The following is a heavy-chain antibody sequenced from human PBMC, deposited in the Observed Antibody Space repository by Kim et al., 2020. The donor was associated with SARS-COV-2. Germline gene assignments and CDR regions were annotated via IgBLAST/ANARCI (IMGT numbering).Heavy chain of an antibody. D-gene: IGHD3-16*01. CDR3: AKLLRAYGGDY. V-gene: IGHV3-23*01. J-gene: IGHJ4*02. Sequence: TYYADSVKGRLTISRDNSKNTLYLQMNSLRAEDTAVYYCAKLLRAYGGDYWGQGTLVTVSS. CDR2: T.